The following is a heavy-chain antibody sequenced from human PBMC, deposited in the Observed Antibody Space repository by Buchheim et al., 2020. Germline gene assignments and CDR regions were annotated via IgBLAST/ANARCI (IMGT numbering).Heavy chain of an antibody. CDR1: GGSFSGYY. J-gene: IGHJ1*01. V-gene: IGHV4-34*01. D-gene: IGHD2-2*01. CDR3: ARGSTPAALFQH. CDR2: INHSGST. Sequence: QVQPQQWGAGLLKPSETLSLTCAVYGGSFSGYYWSWIRQPPGKGLEWIGEINHSGSTNYNPSLKSRVTISVDTSKNQFSLKLSSVTAADTAVYYCARGSTPAALFQHWGQGTL.